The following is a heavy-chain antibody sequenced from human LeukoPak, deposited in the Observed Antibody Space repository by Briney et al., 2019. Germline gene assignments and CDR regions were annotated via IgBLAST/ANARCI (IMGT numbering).Heavy chain of an antibody. D-gene: IGHD3-10*01. Sequence: ESLKISCKGSGYSFTSYWIGWVRQMPGKGLEWMGIIYPGDSDTRYSPSFQGQVTISADKSISTAYLQWSSLKASDTAMYYCAGGRITMVRGVIYGMDVWGQGTTVTVSS. CDR1: GYSFTSYW. J-gene: IGHJ6*02. CDR3: AGGRITMVRGVIYGMDV. V-gene: IGHV5-51*01. CDR2: IYPGDSDT.